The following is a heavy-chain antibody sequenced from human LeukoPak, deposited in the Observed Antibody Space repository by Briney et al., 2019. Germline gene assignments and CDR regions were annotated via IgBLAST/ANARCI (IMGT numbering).Heavy chain of an antibody. CDR3: ARAVYCSGGGCFWYFDL. CDR1: GFIFSDYY. V-gene: IGHV3-11*04. CDR2: ISSSGSTK. Sequence: PGGSLRLSCAASGFIFSDYYMSWIRQAPGKGLEWVSYISSSGSTKYYTDSVKGRFTISRDNAKKSLYLQMNSLRAEDTAVYYCARAVYCSGGGCFWYFDLWGRGTLVTVSS. J-gene: IGHJ2*01. D-gene: IGHD2-15*01.